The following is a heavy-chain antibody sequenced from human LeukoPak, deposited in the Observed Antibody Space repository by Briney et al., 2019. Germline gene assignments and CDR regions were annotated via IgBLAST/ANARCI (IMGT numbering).Heavy chain of an antibody. D-gene: IGHD6-13*01. CDR3: AREYSSSWYVSPPNYYGIDV. J-gene: IGHJ6*02. CDR2: IYYSGST. CDR1: GGSISSGGYY. Sequence: SQTLSRTCTVSGGSISSGGYYWSWIRQHPGKGLEWIGYIYYSGSTYYNPSLKSRVTISVDTSKNQFSLKLSSVTAADTAVYYCAREYSSSWYVSPPNYYGIDVWGQGTTVTVSS. V-gene: IGHV4-31*03.